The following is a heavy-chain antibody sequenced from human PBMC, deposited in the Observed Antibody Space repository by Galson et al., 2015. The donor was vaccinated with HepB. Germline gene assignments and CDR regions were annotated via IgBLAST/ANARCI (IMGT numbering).Heavy chain of an antibody. CDR2: IYYSGST. CDR3: ARTSGSYYDAFDI. Sequence: LSLTCTVSGGSVSSGSYYWSWIRQPPGKGLEWIGYIYYSGSTNYNPSLKSRVTISVDTSKNQFSLKLSSVTAADTAVYYCARTSGSYYDAFDIWGQGTMVTVSS. CDR1: GGSVSSGSYY. D-gene: IGHD1-26*01. J-gene: IGHJ3*02. V-gene: IGHV4-61*01.